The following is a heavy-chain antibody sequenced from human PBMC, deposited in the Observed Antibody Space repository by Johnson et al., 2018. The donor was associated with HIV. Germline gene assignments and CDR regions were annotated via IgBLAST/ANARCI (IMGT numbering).Heavy chain of an antibody. CDR2: IYSGGST. Sequence: VQVVESGGGVVQPGRSLRLSCAASGFTVSSNYMSWVRQAPGKGLEWVSVIYSGGSTYYADSVKGRFPITRDNSKTTLYLQMNSLRAEDTAMYDCALILARGWLQRGAFDIWGQGTMVTVSS. D-gene: IGHD5-24*01. CDR1: GFTVSSNY. V-gene: IGHV3-66*01. J-gene: IGHJ3*02. CDR3: ALILARGWLQRGAFDI.